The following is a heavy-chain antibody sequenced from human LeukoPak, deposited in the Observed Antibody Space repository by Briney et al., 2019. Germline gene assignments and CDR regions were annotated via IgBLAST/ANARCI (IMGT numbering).Heavy chain of an antibody. V-gene: IGHV4-30-2*01. J-gene: IGHJ3*02. CDR3: ARGYYDSSGYYYVPSNHDAFDI. CDR2: IYHSGST. Sequence: PSEALSLTCAVSGGSISSGGYSWGWLRQPPGKGLEWIGYIYHSGSTYYNPSLKSRVTISVDRSKNQFSLKLSSVTAADTAVYYCARGYYDSSGYYYVPSNHDAFDIWGQGTMVTVSS. CDR1: GGSISSGGYS. D-gene: IGHD3-22*01.